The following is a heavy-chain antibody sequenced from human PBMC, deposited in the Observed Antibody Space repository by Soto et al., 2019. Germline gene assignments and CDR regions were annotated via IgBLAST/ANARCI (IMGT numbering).Heavy chain of an antibody. D-gene: IGHD1-20*01. CDR2: ISWNSGSI. CDR1: GFTFDDYA. Sequence: EVQLVESGGGLVQPGRSLRLSCAASGFTFDDYAMHWVRQAPGNGLEWVSGISWNSGSIGYADSVKGRFTISRDNAKNSLYLQIISLRAADTAVYYCAADEGALLTGTRPSYYYGMDVW. CDR3: AADEGALLTGTRPSYYYGMDV. J-gene: IGHJ6*01. V-gene: IGHV3-9*01.